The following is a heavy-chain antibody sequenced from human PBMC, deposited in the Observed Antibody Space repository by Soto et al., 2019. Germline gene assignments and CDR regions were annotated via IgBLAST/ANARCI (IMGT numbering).Heavy chain of an antibody. J-gene: IGHJ3*02. CDR3: ARSSSQTEKERGMAFDI. V-gene: IGHV5-51*01. CDR2: IYPGDSDT. D-gene: IGHD3-16*01. CDR1: GYSFTSYW. Sequence: GESLKISCKGSGYSFTSYWIGWVRQMPGKGLEWMGIIYPGDSDTRYSPSFQGQVSISADKSICTAYLQWSSLKASDTAMYYCARSSSQTEKERGMAFDIWGQGTMVTVSS.